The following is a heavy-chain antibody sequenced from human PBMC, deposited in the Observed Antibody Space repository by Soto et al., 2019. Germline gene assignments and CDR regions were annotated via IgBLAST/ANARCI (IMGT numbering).Heavy chain of an antibody. CDR1: EFTVSKNY. Sequence: EVQLVESGGDLVQPGGSLRLSCAASEFTVSKNYMSWVRQAPGKGLEWVSGIFPGGGTYYADSVKGRFAISRHNSKNTLYIQMNSLRAEDTAVYYCASCDYGWDDDYYYYMDVWGKGTTVTVSS. D-gene: IGHD3-10*01. CDR3: ASCDYGWDDDYYYYMDV. CDR2: IFPGGGT. V-gene: IGHV3-53*04. J-gene: IGHJ6*03.